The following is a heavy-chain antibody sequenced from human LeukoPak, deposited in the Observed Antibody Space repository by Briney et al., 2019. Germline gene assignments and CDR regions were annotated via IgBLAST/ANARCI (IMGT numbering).Heavy chain of an antibody. CDR2: IKQDGSEK. CDR1: GFTFSSYW. J-gene: IGHJ4*02. D-gene: IGHD3-10*01. Sequence: GGCLRLSCAASGFTFSSYWMSWVRQAPGKRLEWVANIKQDGSEKCYVDSVKGRFTISRDNAKNSLYLQMNSLRAEDTAVYYCARENGYGSGSYWAYYFDYWGQGTLVTVSS. CDR3: ARENGYGSGSYWAYYFDY. V-gene: IGHV3-7*01.